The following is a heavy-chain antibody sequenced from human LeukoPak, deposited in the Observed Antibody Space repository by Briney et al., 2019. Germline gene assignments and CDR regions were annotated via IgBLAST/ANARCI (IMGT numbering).Heavy chain of an antibody. J-gene: IGHJ3*02. V-gene: IGHV4-59*12. CDR3: ARGGTVPNAFDI. D-gene: IGHD4-17*01. Sequence: SETLSLTCTVSGGSISSYYWSWIRQPPGKGLEWIGYIYYSGSTNYNPSLKSRVTISVDTSKNQFSLKLSSVTAADTAVYYCARGGTVPNAFDIWGQGTMVTVSS. CDR2: IYYSGST. CDR1: GGSISSYY.